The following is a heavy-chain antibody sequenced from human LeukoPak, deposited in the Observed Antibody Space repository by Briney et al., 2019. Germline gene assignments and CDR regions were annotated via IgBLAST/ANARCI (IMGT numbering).Heavy chain of an antibody. Sequence: PSETLSLTCTVSGASISSYYWSWIRQSPGKGLEWIGYIYYSGRTNYNPSLKSRVTISVDTSKNQFPLKLTSATAADTAAYYCARGIDYWGRGTLVTVSS. CDR1: GASISSYY. V-gene: IGHV4-59*01. CDR3: ARGIDY. CDR2: IYYSGRT. J-gene: IGHJ4*02.